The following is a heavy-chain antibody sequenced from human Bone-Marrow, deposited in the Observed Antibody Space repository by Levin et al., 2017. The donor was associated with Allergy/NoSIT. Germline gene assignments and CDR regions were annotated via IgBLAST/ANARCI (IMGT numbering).Heavy chain of an antibody. J-gene: IGHJ4*02. D-gene: IGHD6-6*01. CDR3: AKDISSSWSTGDLDY. CDR1: GFTFSSHA. V-gene: IGHV3-23*01. CDR2: IRGSGVGT. Sequence: HPGGSLRLSCAASGFTFSSHAMSWVRQAPGKGLEWVSGIRGSGVGTYYADSVKGRFTISRDNSKNTLYLQMKSLRAEDTAVYYCAKDISSSWSTGDLDYWGQGTQVTVSS.